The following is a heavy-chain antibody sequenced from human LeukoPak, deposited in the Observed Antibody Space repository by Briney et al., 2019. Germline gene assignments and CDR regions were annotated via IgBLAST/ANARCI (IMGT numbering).Heavy chain of an antibody. CDR2: IYYSGST. J-gene: IGHJ4*02. CDR3: ARLQYYYDSNGYYSLYYFDH. V-gene: IGHV4-39*01. Sequence: PSETLSLTCTVSGDSISSSSYYWGWIRQPPGKGLEWIGNIYYSGSTYYNPSLRSRLTISLDTSKNQFSLTLSSVTAADTAVYYCARLQYYYDSNGYYSLYYFDHWGQGTVVTVSS. CDR1: GDSISSSSYY. D-gene: IGHD3-22*01.